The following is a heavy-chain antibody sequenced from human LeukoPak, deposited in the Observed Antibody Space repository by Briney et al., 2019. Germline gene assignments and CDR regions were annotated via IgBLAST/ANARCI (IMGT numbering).Heavy chain of an antibody. Sequence: GASVKVSCTASVYTFTSHGITWVRQAPGQGLEWMGWISANNGNTNYAQKLQGRVTVTTDTSTSIAYMELRSLRSDDTAVYYCAREGTAGRYYFDYWGQGTLVTVSS. CDR1: VYTFTSHG. D-gene: IGHD3-10*01. CDR3: AREGTAGRYYFDY. J-gene: IGHJ4*02. CDR2: ISANNGNT. V-gene: IGHV1-18*01.